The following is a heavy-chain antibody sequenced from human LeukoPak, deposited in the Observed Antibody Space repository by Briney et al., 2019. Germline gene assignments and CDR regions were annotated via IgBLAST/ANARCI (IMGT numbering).Heavy chain of an antibody. J-gene: IGHJ4*02. CDR2: IYYSGST. CDR1: GGSISSYY. CDR3: AGGLPNYDFWSGYYDVYYFDY. D-gene: IGHD3-3*01. Sequence: PSETLSLTCTVSGGSISSYYWSWIWQPPGKGLEWIGYIYYSGSTNYNPSLKSRVTTSVDTSKNQFSLKLSSVTAADTAVYYCAGGLPNYDFWSGYYDVYYFDYWGQGTLVTVSS. V-gene: IGHV4-59*01.